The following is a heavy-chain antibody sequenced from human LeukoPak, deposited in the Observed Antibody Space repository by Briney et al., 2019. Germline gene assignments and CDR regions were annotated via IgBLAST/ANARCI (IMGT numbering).Heavy chain of an antibody. Sequence: SETLSLTCTVDGGSFSGYYWSWIRQPPGKGQEWIGEINHSGSTNYNPSLKSRVTISVDTSKNQFSLKLSSVTAADTAVYYCARIGPGSVNWFDPWGQGTLVTVSS. J-gene: IGHJ5*02. CDR2: INHSGST. V-gene: IGHV4-34*01. CDR1: GGSFSGYY. CDR3: ARIGPGSVNWFDP. D-gene: IGHD3-10*01.